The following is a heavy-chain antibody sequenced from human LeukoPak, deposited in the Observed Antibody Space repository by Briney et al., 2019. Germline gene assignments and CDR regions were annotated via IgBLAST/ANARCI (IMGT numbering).Heavy chain of an antibody. Sequence: PGGSLRLSCAASAFTFSSYGMHWVLQAPGKGLEWLPFIRYDGSTKYYENSVKGRFTISRDNSKYTLYLQMHSLRVDDTAVYYCAGNHSRSGPFDYWGQGTLVTVSS. CDR3: AGNHSRSGPFDY. CDR2: IRYDGSTK. D-gene: IGHD6-6*01. CDR1: AFTFSSYG. V-gene: IGHV3-30*02. J-gene: IGHJ4*02.